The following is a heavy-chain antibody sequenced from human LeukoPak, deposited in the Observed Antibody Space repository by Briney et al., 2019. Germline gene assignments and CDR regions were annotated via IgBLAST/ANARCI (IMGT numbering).Heavy chain of an antibody. CDR2: IYYSGST. V-gene: IGHV4-30-4*01. J-gene: IGHJ4*02. D-gene: IGHD3-3*01. CDR1: GGSISSGDYY. Sequence: SETLSLTCTVSGGSISSGDYYWSWIRQPPGKGLEWIGYIYYSGSTYYNPSLKSRVTISVDTSKNQFSLKLSSVTAADTAVYYCARVGFGVVIYFDYWGQGTLVTVS. CDR3: ARVGFGVVIYFDY.